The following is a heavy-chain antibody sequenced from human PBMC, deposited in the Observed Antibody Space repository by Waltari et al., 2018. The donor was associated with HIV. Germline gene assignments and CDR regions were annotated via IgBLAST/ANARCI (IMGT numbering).Heavy chain of an antibody. D-gene: IGHD2-21*02. V-gene: IGHV4-30-4*01. CDR1: GGPIMSSYYY. Sequence: QVQLQESGPGLVKPSQTLSLICTVSGGPIMSSYYYWSCICQPPGKGLEWIGYIASSGRTHDNPPLKSRLTISVDTFKHSFCLKLMSVTAADTAASYVASGVARYGDHNTGNYFDFWRQGTLLTVSS. CDR2: IASSGRT. CDR3: ASGVARYGDHNTGNYFDF. J-gene: IGHJ4*02.